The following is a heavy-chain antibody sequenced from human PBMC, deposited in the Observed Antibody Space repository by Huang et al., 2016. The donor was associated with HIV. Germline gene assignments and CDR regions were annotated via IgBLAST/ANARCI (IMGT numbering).Heavy chain of an antibody. CDR2: NYPGDSDT. V-gene: IGHV5-51*01. D-gene: IGHD2-2*01. Sequence: EVQLVQSGAVVKKPGESLKISCKGSGYTFNGYWIGWVRQMPGKGLEWMGINYPGDSDTTYSPSFQGQVTISADKSISTAYLQWSGLKASDTAMYYCARQGAGDFVVEPTGLGAFDIWGQGTMVTVSS. CDR3: ARQGAGDFVVEPTGLGAFDI. CDR1: GYTFNGYW. J-gene: IGHJ3*02.